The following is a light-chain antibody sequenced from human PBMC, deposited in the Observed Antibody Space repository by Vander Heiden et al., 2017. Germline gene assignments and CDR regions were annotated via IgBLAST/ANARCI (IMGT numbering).Light chain of an antibody. CDR2: AAS. CDR1: QGISTY. V-gene: IGKV1-9*01. CDR3: QQLDSYPRVT. Sequence: DIQLTQSPSFLFASVRDRVIITCRARQGISTYLAWYQQRPVKAPKLLIYAASTLQSGVPSRFSGSGSGTEFTLTINSLQPEDFATYYCQQLDSYPRVTFGPGTKVDI. J-gene: IGKJ3*01.